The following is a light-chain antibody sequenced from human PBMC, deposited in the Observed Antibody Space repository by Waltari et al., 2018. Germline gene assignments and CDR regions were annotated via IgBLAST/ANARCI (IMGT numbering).Light chain of an antibody. V-gene: IGLV2-8*01. CDR1: SGDIGAYKY. J-gene: IGLJ2*01. CDR2: EVN. Sequence: QSALTQPPSASGSPGQSVTISCTGTSGDIGAYKYVSWYQQDPGKAPKLVIFEVNKLPSGVPDRFSGSKSGNAASLTVSGLQADDEAEYFCSAYAGSHILLFGGGTKLTV. CDR3: SAYAGSHILL.